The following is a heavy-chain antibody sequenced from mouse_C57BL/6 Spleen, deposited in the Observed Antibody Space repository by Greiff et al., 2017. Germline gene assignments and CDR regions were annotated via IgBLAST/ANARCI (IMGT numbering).Heavy chain of an antibody. CDR3: ARHGLRLYFDY. CDR1: GFTFSSYT. J-gene: IGHJ2*01. V-gene: IGHV5-9*01. Sequence: VQLVESGGGLVKPGGSLKLSCAASGFTFSSYTMSWVRQTPEKRLEWVATISGGGGNTYYPDSVKGRFTISRDNAKNTLYLQMSSLRSEDTALYYCARHGLRLYFDYWGQGTTLTVSS. D-gene: IGHD2-4*01. CDR2: ISGGGGNT.